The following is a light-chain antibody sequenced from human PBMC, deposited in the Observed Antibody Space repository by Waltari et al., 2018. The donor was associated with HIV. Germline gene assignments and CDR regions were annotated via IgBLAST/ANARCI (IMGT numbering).Light chain of an antibody. CDR3: GTWDSSLGGWV. V-gene: IGLV1-51*01. Sequence: QSVLTQPPSVSAAPGQKVTISCSGRDSNIRRNTLSWYQQLPGATPKLHIYDNNKRPSGIPDRFSGSKSGTSATLGITGLQTGDEADYYCGTWDSSLGGWVFGGGTKLAVL. J-gene: IGLJ3*02. CDR2: DNN. CDR1: DSNIRRNT.